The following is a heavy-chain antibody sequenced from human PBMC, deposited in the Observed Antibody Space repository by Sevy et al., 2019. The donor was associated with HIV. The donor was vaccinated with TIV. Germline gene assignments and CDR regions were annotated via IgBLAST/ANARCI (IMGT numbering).Heavy chain of an antibody. CDR2: ISGSGGST. Sequence: GGSLRLSCAASGFTFSSYAMSWVRQAPGKGLEWVSAISGSGGSTYDAVSVNGRFTISRDNSKNTLYLQMNSLRAEDTAVYCCAREALRFLEWLPTEYFQHWGQGTLVTVSS. V-gene: IGHV3-23*01. CDR1: GFTFSSYA. CDR3: AREALRFLEWLPTEYFQH. D-gene: IGHD3-3*01. J-gene: IGHJ1*01.